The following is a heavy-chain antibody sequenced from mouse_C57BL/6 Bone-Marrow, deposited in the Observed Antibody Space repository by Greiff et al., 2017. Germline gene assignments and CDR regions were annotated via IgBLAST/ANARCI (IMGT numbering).Heavy chain of an antibody. CDR3: ARRLYDYDGGTWFAY. CDR1: GFTFSSYG. V-gene: IGHV5-6*02. D-gene: IGHD2-4*01. J-gene: IGHJ3*01. Sequence: EVKLVASGGDLVKPGGSLKLSCAASGFTFSSYGMSWVRQTPDKRLEWVATISSGGSYTYYPDSVKGRFTISRDNAKNTLYLQMSSLKSEDTAMYYCARRLYDYDGGTWFAYWGQGTLVTVSA. CDR2: ISSGGSYT.